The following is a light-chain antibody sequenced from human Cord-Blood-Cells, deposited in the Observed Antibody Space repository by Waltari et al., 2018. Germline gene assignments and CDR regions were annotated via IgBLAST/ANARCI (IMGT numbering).Light chain of an antibody. CDR1: SSNIGSNY. V-gene: IGLV1-47*01. CDR2: RNK. CDR3: AAWDDSLSGPVWV. J-gene: IGLJ3*02. Sequence: QSVLTQPPSASGPPGPRVTISCSGSSSNIGSNYVSWYQQLPGTAPKLLIYRNKQRPSGVPDRFSGSKSGTSASLAISGLRSEDEADYYCAAWDDSLSGPVWVFGGGTKLTVL.